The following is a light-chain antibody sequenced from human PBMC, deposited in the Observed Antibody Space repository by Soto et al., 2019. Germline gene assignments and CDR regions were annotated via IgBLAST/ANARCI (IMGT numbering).Light chain of an antibody. CDR3: ETWDSSLSAVV. V-gene: IGLV1-51*01. CDR2: DNN. J-gene: IGLJ2*01. Sequence: QSVLTQPPSVSAAPGQKVTVSCSGSSSNIGNNYVSWYQQIPGSAPKLLIYDNNKRPSGIPDRFSGSTSGTSATLGIAGLQTGDEADYYCETWDSSLSAVVFGGGTKLTVL. CDR1: SSNIGNNY.